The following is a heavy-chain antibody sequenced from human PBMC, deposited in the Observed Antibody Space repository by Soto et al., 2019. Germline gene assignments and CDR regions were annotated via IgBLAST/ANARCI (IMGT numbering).Heavy chain of an antibody. J-gene: IGHJ3*02. V-gene: IGHV1-46*01. Sequence: GASVKVSCKASGYTFTSYYMHWVRQAPGQGLEWMGIINPSGGSTSYAQKFQGRVTMTRDTSTSTVYMELSSLRSEDTAVYYCARALRRRITMVRGVIMGGHGAFDIWGQGTMVTVSS. D-gene: IGHD3-10*01. CDR3: ARALRRRITMVRGVIMGGHGAFDI. CDR1: GYTFTSYY. CDR2: INPSGGST.